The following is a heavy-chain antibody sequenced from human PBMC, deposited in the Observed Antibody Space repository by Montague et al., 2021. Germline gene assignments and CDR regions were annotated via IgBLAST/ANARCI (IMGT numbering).Heavy chain of an antibody. V-gene: IGHV4-38-2*02. CDR3: ARERDRYYYMDI. Sequence: SETLSLTCTVSRSLINSYYYWCWIRQPPGKGLELMGSVSHGGRTYYNPSLKSRVTISVDTSNNDFSLKLSSVTAADTAMYYCARERDRYYYMDIWGKGTTITVSS. J-gene: IGHJ6*03. CDR1: RSLINSYYY. CDR2: VSHGGRT.